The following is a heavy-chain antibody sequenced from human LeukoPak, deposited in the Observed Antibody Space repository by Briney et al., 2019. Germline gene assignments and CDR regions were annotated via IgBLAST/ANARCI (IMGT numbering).Heavy chain of an antibody. V-gene: IGHV4-59*01. J-gene: IGHJ3*02. D-gene: IGHD6-6*01. CDR2: IYYSGST. CDR3: ARHYYGSSSSDAFDI. CDR1: GGSISSYY. Sequence: PSETLSLTCTVSGGSISSYYWSWIRQPPGKGLEWIGYIYYSGSTNYNPSLKSRVTILVDTSKNQFSLKLSSVTAADTAVYYCARHYYGSSSSDAFDIWGQGTMVTVSS.